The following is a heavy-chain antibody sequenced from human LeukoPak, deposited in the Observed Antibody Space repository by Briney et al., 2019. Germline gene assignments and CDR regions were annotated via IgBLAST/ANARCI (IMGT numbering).Heavy chain of an antibody. Sequence: GGSLRPSCAASGFTFSSYGMHWVRQAPGKGLEWVAVIWCDGSNKYYADSVKGRFTISRDNSKNTLYLQMNSLRAEDTAVYYCARDLYYYDSSGYYYDDYWGQGTLVTVSS. CDR1: GFTFSSYG. V-gene: IGHV3-33*01. J-gene: IGHJ4*02. CDR3: ARDLYYYDSSGYYYDDY. CDR2: IWCDGSNK. D-gene: IGHD3-22*01.